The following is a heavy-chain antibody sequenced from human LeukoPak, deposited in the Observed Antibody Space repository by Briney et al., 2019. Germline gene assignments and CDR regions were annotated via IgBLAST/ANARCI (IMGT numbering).Heavy chain of an antibody. CDR1: GFTVSSNY. CDR3: ARGTVLLWFGVDY. Sequence: GGSLRLSCAASGFTVSSNYMSWVRQAPGKGLERVSVIYSGGSTYYADSVKGRFTISRDNSKNTLYLQMNSLRAGDTAVYYCARGTVLLWFGVDYWGQGTLVTVSS. V-gene: IGHV3-53*05. J-gene: IGHJ4*02. CDR2: IYSGGST. D-gene: IGHD3-10*01.